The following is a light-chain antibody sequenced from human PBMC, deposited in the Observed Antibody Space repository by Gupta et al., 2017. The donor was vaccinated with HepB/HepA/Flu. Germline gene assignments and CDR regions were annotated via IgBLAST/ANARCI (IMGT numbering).Light chain of an antibody. V-gene: IGKV3-20*01. CDR3: QQAASPPST. CDR1: QSISSTY. CDR2: GAS. Sequence: IVLTQSTGPLSLSPGERATLSCMASQSISSTYSAWYQHKPGHPTMHLISGASSRATDIPDRCSGSRSATDLPLTISILEPDGLVVFYCQQAASPPSTFGQGTKVEIK. J-gene: IGKJ1*01.